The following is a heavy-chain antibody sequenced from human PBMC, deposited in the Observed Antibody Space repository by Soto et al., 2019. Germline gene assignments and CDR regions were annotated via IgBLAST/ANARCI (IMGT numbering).Heavy chain of an antibody. CDR3: ARGGVSTRTFDY. J-gene: IGHJ4*02. V-gene: IGHV5-51*01. CDR1: GDPFASYW. Sequence: PGESLSISCQGSGDPFASYWSAWMRPMPGKGLELMGIIYPSDSDTRYRPSFQGQVTISADKSISSAYLQWSSLRASDTAMYYCARGGVSTRTFDYWGQGTPVTVSS. D-gene: IGHD3-3*01. CDR2: IYPSDSDT.